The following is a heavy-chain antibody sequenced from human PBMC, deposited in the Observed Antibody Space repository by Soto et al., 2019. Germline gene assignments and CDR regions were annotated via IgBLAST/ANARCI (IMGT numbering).Heavy chain of an antibody. CDR1: GYTFTSYG. J-gene: IGHJ4*02. CDR3: AREHSYGSPYYFDY. Sequence: ASVKVSCKASGYTFTSYGISWVRQAPGQGLEWMGWISAYNGNTNYAQKLRGRVTMTTDTSTSTAYMELRSLRSDDTAVYYCAREHSYGSPYYFDYWGQGTLVTVSS. CDR2: ISAYNGNT. V-gene: IGHV1-18*04. D-gene: IGHD5-18*01.